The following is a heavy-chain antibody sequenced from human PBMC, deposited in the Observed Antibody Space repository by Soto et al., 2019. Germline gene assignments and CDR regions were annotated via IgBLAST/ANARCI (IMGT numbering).Heavy chain of an antibody. D-gene: IGHD1-26*01. V-gene: IGHV3-11*01. J-gene: IGHJ4*02. CDR3: ARYSSGTYSHFDY. Sequence: PGGSLRLSCAASGFSLSDYYMSWIRQAPGKGLEWVSYISSSDNTIYYADSVKGRFTIPRDNAKNSLYLQMNSLRAEDTAMYYCARYSSGTYSHFDYWGQGTLVTVSS. CDR1: GFSLSDYY. CDR2: ISSSDNTI.